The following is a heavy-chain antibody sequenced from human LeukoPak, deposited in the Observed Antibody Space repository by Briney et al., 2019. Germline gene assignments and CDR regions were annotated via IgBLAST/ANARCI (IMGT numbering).Heavy chain of an antibody. J-gene: IGHJ3*02. CDR1: GGSFITHY. CDR2: IYTSGIT. Sequence: SETPSLTCTVSGGSFITHYYNWIRQPAGKGLEFIGRIYTSGITNYNPSLKSRVTMSVDTSKNKFSLKLSSVTAADTAVYYCARSRHVYGVYVFAFEIWGQGTMVTVSS. CDR3: ARSRHVYGVYVFAFEI. D-gene: IGHD4-17*01. V-gene: IGHV4-4*07.